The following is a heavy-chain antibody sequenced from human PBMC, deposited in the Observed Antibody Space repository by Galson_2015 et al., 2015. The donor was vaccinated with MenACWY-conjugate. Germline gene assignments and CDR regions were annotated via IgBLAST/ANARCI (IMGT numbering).Heavy chain of an antibody. V-gene: IGHV3-48*02. J-gene: IGHJ5*02. CDR2: ISTSSSNI. D-gene: IGHD3-22*01. Sequence: SLRLSCAASGFTFSSYSMGWVRQAPGKGLEWISYISTSSSNIYYADSVKGRFIISRDNAKNSLYLQMNSLTDEDTAVYFCARLRYDNSGYNLWGQGTLVTVSS. CDR1: GFTFSSYS. CDR3: ARLRYDNSGYNL.